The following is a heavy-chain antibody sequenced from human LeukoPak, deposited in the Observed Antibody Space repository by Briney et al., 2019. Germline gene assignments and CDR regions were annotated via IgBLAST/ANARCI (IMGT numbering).Heavy chain of an antibody. CDR3: TRVLAAAANALDI. J-gene: IGHJ3*02. Sequence: GGSLRLSCAASGFTLSDHYMDWVRQAPGKGLEWVGRSRHKAKRYSTEYAASVKGRFTISRDDSKNSLYLQMNSLKTEDTAVYYCTRVLAAAANALDIWGQGTMVTVSS. V-gene: IGHV3-72*01. CDR2: SRHKAKRYST. D-gene: IGHD6-13*01. CDR1: GFTLSDHY.